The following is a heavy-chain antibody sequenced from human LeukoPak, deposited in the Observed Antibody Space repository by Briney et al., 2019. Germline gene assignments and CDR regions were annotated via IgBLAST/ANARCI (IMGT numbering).Heavy chain of an antibody. J-gene: IGHJ5*02. CDR2: ISAYNGNT. CDR1: GYTFISYG. Sequence: GASVKVSCKASGYTFISYGISWVRQAPGQGLEWMGWISAYNGNTNYAQELQGRVTMTTDTSTSTAYMELRSLRSDDTAVYYCARTYYYDSSGYYDHNWFDPWGQGTLVTVSS. CDR3: ARTYYYDSSGYYDHNWFDP. V-gene: IGHV1-18*01. D-gene: IGHD3-22*01.